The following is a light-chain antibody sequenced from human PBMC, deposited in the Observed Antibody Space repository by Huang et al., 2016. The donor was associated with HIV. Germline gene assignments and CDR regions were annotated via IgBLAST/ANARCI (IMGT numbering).Light chain of an antibody. J-gene: IGKJ2*01. Sequence: DIVMTQSPDSLAVSLGERATINCKSSQSVLSRPSNKTYLAWYQQRPGQSPTRLIYCASPRQSGVPDRFSGSGSGTQFTLTISSLQAEDVAFYYCQQYFISPPTFGQGTKLEI. V-gene: IGKV4-1*01. CDR1: QSVLSRPSNKTY. CDR3: QQYFISPPT. CDR2: CAS.